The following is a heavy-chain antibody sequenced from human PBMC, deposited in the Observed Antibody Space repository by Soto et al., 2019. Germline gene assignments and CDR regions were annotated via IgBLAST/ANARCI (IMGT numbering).Heavy chain of an antibody. CDR1: GFTFSSYA. CDR2: ISGSGGST. D-gene: IGHD2-21*02. V-gene: IGHV3-23*01. J-gene: IGHJ6*02. CDR3: AKDRAYCGGDCYSDYGMDV. Sequence: EVQLLESGGGLVQPGGSLRLSCAASGFTFSSYAMTWVRQAPGKGLEWVSAISGSGGSTYYADSVKGQFTISRDNSKNSLYLQMNSLRAEDTALYYCAKDRAYCGGDCYSDYGMDVWGQGTTVTVSS.